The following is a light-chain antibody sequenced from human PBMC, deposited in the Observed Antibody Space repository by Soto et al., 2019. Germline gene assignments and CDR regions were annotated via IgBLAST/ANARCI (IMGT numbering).Light chain of an antibody. CDR2: GAS. Sequence: EIVLTQSPGTLSLSPGERATLSGRASQSVSSSYLAWYQPTPGQAPRLLIYGASSRATGIPDRFSGSGSGTDFTLTISRLEPEDFAVYYCQQYGSSPITFGQGTRLEIK. J-gene: IGKJ5*01. CDR1: QSVSSSY. CDR3: QQYGSSPIT. V-gene: IGKV3-20*01.